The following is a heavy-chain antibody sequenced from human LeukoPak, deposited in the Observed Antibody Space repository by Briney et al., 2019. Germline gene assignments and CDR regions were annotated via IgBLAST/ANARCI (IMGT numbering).Heavy chain of an antibody. CDR2: IRYDGSNK. CDR1: GFTFSSYG. D-gene: IGHD1-26*01. Sequence: GGSLRLSCAASGFTFSSYGMHWVRQAPGKGLEWVAFIRYDGSNKRYADSVKGRFTISRDNSKNTLYLQMNSLRAEDTAVYYCAKPMGVLGASSSYFDCWGQGTLVIVSS. CDR3: AKPMGVLGASSSYFDC. V-gene: IGHV3-30*02. J-gene: IGHJ4*02.